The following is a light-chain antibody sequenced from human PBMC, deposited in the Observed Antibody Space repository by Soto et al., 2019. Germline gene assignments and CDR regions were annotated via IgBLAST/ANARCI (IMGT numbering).Light chain of an antibody. CDR1: QTFTSNY. CDR3: QQYGSSPYT. J-gene: IGKJ2*01. Sequence: EIVLTQSPGTLSLSPGQRAILSCRASQTFTSNYLAWYRHRPGQAPGLLIYGASSRATGIPDRFSGSGSGTDFTLIISGLEPEDSAVYYCQQYGSSPYTFGQGTKLEIK. CDR2: GAS. V-gene: IGKV3-20*01.